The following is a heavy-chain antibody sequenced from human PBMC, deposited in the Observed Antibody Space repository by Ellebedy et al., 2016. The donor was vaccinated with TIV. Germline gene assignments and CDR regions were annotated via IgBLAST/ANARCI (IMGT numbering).Heavy chain of an antibody. Sequence: GESLKISCAASGFTFSRHGIDWVRQAPGKGLEWVAVIWYDGSNKYYADSVKGRFTISRDNSKNTLYLQMNSLRVEDTAVYYCARVSTPTYGCFDYWGQGTLVTVSS. CDR2: IWYDGSNK. CDR3: ARVSTPTYGCFDY. CDR1: GFTFSRHG. J-gene: IGHJ4*02. D-gene: IGHD3-10*01. V-gene: IGHV3-33*01.